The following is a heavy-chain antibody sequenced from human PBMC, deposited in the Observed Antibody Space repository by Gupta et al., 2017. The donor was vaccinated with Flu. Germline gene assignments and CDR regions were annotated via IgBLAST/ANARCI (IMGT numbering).Heavy chain of an antibody. V-gene: IGHV4-38-2*01. Sequence: QVQLQESGPGLVKPSETLSLTCAVSGYSISSGYYWGWIRQPPGKGLEWIGSIYHSGSTYYNPFLKSRVTISVDTSKNQFSLKLSSVTAADTAVYYCASAPQPVDTAMVTGAWFDPWGQGTLVTVSS. CDR2: IYHSGST. CDR3: ASAPQPVDTAMVTGAWFDP. D-gene: IGHD5-18*01. J-gene: IGHJ5*02. CDR1: GYSISSGYY.